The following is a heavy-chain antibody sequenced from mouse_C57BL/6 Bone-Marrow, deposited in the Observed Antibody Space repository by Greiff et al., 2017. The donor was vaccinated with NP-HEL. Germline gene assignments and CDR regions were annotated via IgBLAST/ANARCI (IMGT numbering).Heavy chain of an antibody. CDR3: SGGGGIRGLLRLAY. CDR1: GYTFTSYW. CDR2: IDPSDSYT. V-gene: IGHV1-59*01. Sequence: QVQLQQPGAELVRPGTSVKLSCKASGYTFTSYWMHWVKQRPGQGLEWIGVIDPSDSYTNYNQKFKGKATLTVDTSSSTAYMQLSSLTSEDSAVYYCSGGGGIRGLLRLAYWGQGTLVTVSA. D-gene: IGHD2-12*01. J-gene: IGHJ3*01.